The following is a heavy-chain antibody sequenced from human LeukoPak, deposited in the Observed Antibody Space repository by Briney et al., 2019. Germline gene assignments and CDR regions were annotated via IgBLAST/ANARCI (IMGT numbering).Heavy chain of an antibody. CDR3: ASGLYEVLFPYRGEYLHH. J-gene: IGHJ1*01. CDR2: IYYSGST. Sequence: PSETLSLTCTVSGGSISSYYWSWIRQPPGKGLEWIGSIYYSGSTYYNPSLKSRVTISVDTSKNQFSLKLSSVTAADTAVYYCASGLYEVLFPYRGEYLHHWGQGTLVTVSS. CDR1: GGSISSYY. V-gene: IGHV4-39*07. D-gene: IGHD2-21*01.